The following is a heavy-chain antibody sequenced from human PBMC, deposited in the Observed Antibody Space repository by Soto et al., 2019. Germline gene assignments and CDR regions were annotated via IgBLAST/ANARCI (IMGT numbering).Heavy chain of an antibody. CDR3: ARGRTIFGVVSHFDY. Sequence: ALSLTCTVSGGSISSYYVSWIRQTAGKGLEWIGRIYTSGSTNYNPSLKSRVTMSVDTSKNQFSLKLSSVTAADTAVYYCARGRTIFGVVSHFDYWGQGTLVKSPQ. D-gene: IGHD3-3*01. V-gene: IGHV4-4*07. CDR1: GGSISSYY. CDR2: IYTSGST. J-gene: IGHJ4*02.